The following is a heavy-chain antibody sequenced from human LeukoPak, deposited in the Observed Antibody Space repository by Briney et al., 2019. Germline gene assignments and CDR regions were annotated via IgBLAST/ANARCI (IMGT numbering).Heavy chain of an antibody. CDR2: INPNSGGS. CDR3: ARGDIVVVPAAIRSLDWFDP. V-gene: IGHV1-2*06. J-gene: IGHJ5*02. D-gene: IGHD2-2*02. CDR1: GYTFTDYY. Sequence: GASVKVSCKASGYTFTDYYMHWVRQAPGQGLEWMGRINPNSGGSNYAQKFQGRVTMTRDTSTSTVYMELSSLRSEDTAVYYCARGDIVVVPAAIRSLDWFDPWGQGTLVTVSS.